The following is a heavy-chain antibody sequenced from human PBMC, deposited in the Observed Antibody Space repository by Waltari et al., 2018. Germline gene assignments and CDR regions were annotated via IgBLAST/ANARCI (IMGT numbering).Heavy chain of an antibody. Sequence: QVQLLQSGAEVKKPGASVRVSCMTSAHPMSYEYFHWVRQGPGQGLEWMGRISPTSRGTTDPQNFQSRVTMTGDKSTSTIYLELSRLRSYDTAVYDCVTDGGHHDLDYWGPGTLVAVSS. D-gene: IGHD3-10*01. CDR3: VTDGGHHDLDY. V-gene: IGHV1-46*01. CDR2: ISPTSRGT. J-gene: IGHJ4*02. CDR1: AHPMSYEY.